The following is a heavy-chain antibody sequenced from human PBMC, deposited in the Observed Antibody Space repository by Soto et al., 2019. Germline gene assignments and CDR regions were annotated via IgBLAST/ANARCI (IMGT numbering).Heavy chain of an antibody. J-gene: IGHJ4*02. Sequence: GWSLRPSCASSVFTFNNYAMSWVRQAPGKGLEWVSGISGSGTYTYFADSVRGRFTISRDNSKNTLFLQMSSLRAEDTAIYYCAKSASGYYKLIDYWGQGTLVTVSS. V-gene: IGHV3-23*01. CDR1: VFTFNNYA. CDR3: AKSASGYYKLIDY. D-gene: IGHD5-12*01. CDR2: ISGSGTYT.